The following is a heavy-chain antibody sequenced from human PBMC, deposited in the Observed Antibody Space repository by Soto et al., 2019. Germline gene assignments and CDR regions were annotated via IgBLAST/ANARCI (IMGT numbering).Heavy chain of an antibody. CDR3: ARDLSGGNYYYHGLDV. CDR2: ITSNSIYK. D-gene: IGHD1-26*01. J-gene: IGHJ6*02. Sequence: GSLRLSCAASGFTFSDYDMTWVRQAPGKGLEWVSSITSNSIYKYSADSLKGRFTISRDNAKNTLFLQINSLRAEDTAVYYCARDLSGGNYYYHGLDVWGQGTTVTVSS. V-gene: IGHV3-21*01. CDR1: GFTFSDYD.